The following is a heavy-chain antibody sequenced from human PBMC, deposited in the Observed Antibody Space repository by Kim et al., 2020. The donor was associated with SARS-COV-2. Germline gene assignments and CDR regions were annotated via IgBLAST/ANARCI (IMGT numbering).Heavy chain of an antibody. D-gene: IGHD2-21*02. CDR3: ATYCGGDCYSRPHGFDY. V-gene: IGHV3-7*01. CDR1: GFTFSNYW. CDR2: IKQDGSEI. J-gene: IGHJ4*02. Sequence: GGSLRLSCAASGFTFSNYWMSWVRQAPGKGLQWVANIKQDGSEIHYVDSLKGRFTISRDNAKNSLYLQMNSLRAEDTAVYYCATYCGGDCYSRPHGFDYWGQGTLVTVSS.